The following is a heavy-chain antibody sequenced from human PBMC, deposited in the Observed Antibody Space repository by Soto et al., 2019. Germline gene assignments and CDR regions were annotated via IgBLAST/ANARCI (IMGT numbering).Heavy chain of an antibody. Sequence: SETLSLTCTVSGGSISSYYWSWIRQPPGKGLEWIGYIYYSGSTNYNPSLKSRVTISVDTSKNQFSLKLSSVTAADTAVYYCAREVDYYGSGSYSDDAFDIWGQGTMVTVSS. J-gene: IGHJ3*02. CDR2: IYYSGST. V-gene: IGHV4-59*08. CDR3: AREVDYYGSGSYSDDAFDI. CDR1: GGSISSYY. D-gene: IGHD3-10*01.